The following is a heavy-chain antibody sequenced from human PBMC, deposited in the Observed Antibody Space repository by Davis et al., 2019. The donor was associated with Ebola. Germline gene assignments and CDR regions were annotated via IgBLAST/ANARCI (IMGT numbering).Heavy chain of an antibody. Sequence: GGSLRLSCAASGFTFSSYWMSWVRQAPGKGLEWVSVIYSGDSTKYADSVKGRFTISRDNSKNTMYLQMNSLRAEDTAFYYCARVIYYYYGMDVWGQGTTVTVSS. CDR3: ARVIYYYYGMDV. CDR1: GFTFSSYW. D-gene: IGHD2-21*01. V-gene: IGHV3-66*01. J-gene: IGHJ6*02. CDR2: IYSGDST.